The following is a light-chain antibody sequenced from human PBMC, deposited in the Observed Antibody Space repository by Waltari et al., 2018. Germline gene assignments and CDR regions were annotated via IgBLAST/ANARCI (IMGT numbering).Light chain of an antibody. CDR2: AAS. CDR1: QSISNY. CDR3: QQSLNTLWT. Sequence: DIQMTQSPSSLSASVEDRVTITCRASQSISNYLNWYQHKPGKAPKLLIYAASSLQSGVPSRFSGSGYGTDFTLTITSLQPEDFATYYCQQSLNTLWTFGPGTKVEIK. J-gene: IGKJ1*01. V-gene: IGKV1-39*01.